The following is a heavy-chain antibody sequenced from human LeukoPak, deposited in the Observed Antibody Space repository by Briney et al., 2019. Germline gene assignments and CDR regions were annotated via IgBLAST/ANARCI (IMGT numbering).Heavy chain of an antibody. Sequence: GASVKVSCKASGGTFSSYAISWVRQAPGQGLEWMGRIIPIFGTANYAQKFQGRVTITTDESTSTAYMELSSLRSEDTAVYYCAKSGTYSTGWYYFDYWGQGTLVTVSS. V-gene: IGHV1-69*05. J-gene: IGHJ4*02. CDR2: IIPIFGTA. CDR3: AKSGTYSTGWYYFDY. CDR1: GGTFSSYA. D-gene: IGHD6-19*01.